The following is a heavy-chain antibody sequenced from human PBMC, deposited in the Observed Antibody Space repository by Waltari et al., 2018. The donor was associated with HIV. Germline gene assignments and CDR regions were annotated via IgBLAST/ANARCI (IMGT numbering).Heavy chain of an antibody. CDR2: VYTSGST. CDR1: GGSTSSGYYY. D-gene: IGHD3-10*01. V-gene: IGHV4-61*02. CDR3: ARALDYYESGSFPWWFFDL. Sequence: VQLRESGPGLVKPSQTLSLTCTVSGGSTSSGYYYWSWIRQPAGKGLEWIGRVYTSGSTNYNPSLKSRVTISVDTSNNQFSLKLSSVTAADTAVYYCARALDYYESGSFPWWFFDLWGRGTLVTVTS. J-gene: IGHJ2*01.